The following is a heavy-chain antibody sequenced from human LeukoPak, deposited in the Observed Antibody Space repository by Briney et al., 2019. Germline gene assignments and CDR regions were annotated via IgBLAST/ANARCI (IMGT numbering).Heavy chain of an antibody. CDR2: IKQDGSEK. D-gene: IGHD3-10*01. V-gene: IGHV3-7*01. CDR1: GFTFSSYW. J-gene: IGHJ4*02. Sequence: GGSLRLSCAASGFTFSSYWMSWVRQAPGKGLEWVANIKQDGSEKYYVDSVKGRFTISRDNAKNSLYLQMNSLRAEDTAVYYCARELWFGELLGDYWGQGTLVTVSS. CDR3: ARELWFGELLGDY.